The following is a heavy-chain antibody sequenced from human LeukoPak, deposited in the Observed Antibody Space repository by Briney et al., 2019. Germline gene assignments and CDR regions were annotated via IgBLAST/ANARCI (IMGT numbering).Heavy chain of an antibody. J-gene: IGHJ1*01. CDR2: FYNSGSP. Sequence: SETLSLTCTVSGGSVSSNNYYWAWIRQPPGKGLEWIGMFYNSGSPTYNPSLKSRVTISVDTSKNQFSLKLSSVTAADTAVYYCARGGLYYYDSSGSLQYFQHWGQGTLVTVSS. CDR3: ARGGLYYYDSSGSLQYFQH. CDR1: GGSVSSNNYY. V-gene: IGHV4-39*07. D-gene: IGHD3-22*01.